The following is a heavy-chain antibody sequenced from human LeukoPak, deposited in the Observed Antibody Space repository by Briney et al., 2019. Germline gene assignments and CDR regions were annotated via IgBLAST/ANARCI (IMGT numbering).Heavy chain of an antibody. Sequence: GRSLRLSCAASGFTFDDYGMHWVRQAPGKGLEWVSGISWNSGSIGYADSVKGRFAISRDNAKNSLYLQMNSLRAEDTALYYCAKDRDRAGYSSGWYEWGQGTLVTVSS. CDR2: ISWNSGSI. J-gene: IGHJ4*02. D-gene: IGHD6-19*01. V-gene: IGHV3-9*01. CDR1: GFTFDDYG. CDR3: AKDRDRAGYSSGWYE.